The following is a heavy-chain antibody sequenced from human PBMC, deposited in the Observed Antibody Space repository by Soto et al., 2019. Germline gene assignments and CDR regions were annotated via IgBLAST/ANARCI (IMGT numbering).Heavy chain of an antibody. D-gene: IGHD2-8*01. J-gene: IGHJ4*02. CDR1: GTSISSYY. Sequence: SETLSLTCTGSGTSISSYYWSWIRQPPGKGLEWIANIHYSGTTNYNPSLASRVTLSVDTSKNQFSLKMTSVTAADRAMYFCARYNSYAIDYWGRGTLVTVSS. CDR2: IHYSGTT. CDR3: ARYNSYAIDY. V-gene: IGHV4-59*01.